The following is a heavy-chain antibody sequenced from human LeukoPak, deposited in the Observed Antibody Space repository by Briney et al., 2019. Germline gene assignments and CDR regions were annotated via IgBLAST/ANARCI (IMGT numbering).Heavy chain of an antibody. CDR1: GFTFTSYS. V-gene: IGHV3-21*01. J-gene: IGHJ3*02. Sequence: AGGSLRLSCAASGFTFTSYSMNWVRQAPGKGLEWVSSIGSSSTSIYYADSVKGRLTISRGNAKNSLYLQMNSLRAEDTAVYYCARENLEAFDIWGQGTMVTVSS. CDR2: IGSSSTSI. CDR3: ARENLEAFDI.